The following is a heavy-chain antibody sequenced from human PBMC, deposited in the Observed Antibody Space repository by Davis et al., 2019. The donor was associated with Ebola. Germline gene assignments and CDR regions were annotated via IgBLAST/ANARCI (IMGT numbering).Heavy chain of an antibody. CDR1: GYTFTSYD. CDR3: ARGVRIAARPGYYYYYGMDV. J-gene: IGHJ6*02. Sequence: ASVKVSCKASGYTFTSYDINWVRQATGQGLEWMGWMNPNSGNTGYAQKFQGRVTMTRNTSISTAYMELSSLRSEDTAVYYCARGVRIAARPGYYYYYGMDVWGQGTTVTVSS. CDR2: MNPNSGNT. V-gene: IGHV1-8*01. D-gene: IGHD6-6*01.